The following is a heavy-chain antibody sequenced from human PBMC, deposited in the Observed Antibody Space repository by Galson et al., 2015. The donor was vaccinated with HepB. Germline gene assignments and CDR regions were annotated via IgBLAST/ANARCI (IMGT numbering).Heavy chain of an antibody. CDR1: GFTVSSNY. D-gene: IGHD6-13*01. Sequence: SLRLSCAASGFTVSSNYMSWVRQAPGKGLEWVSVIYSGGSTYYADSVKGRFTISRDNSKNTLYLQMNSLRAEDTAVYYCASGRGYSSNWIRYWGQGTLVTVSS. CDR2: IYSGGST. CDR3: ASGRGYSSNWIRY. J-gene: IGHJ4*02. V-gene: IGHV3-53*01.